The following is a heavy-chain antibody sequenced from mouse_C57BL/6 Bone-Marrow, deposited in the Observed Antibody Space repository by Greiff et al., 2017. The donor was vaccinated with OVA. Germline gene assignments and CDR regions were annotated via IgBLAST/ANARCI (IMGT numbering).Heavy chain of an antibody. J-gene: IGHJ2*01. D-gene: IGHD2-3*01. V-gene: IGHV7-3*01. Sequence: EVKLMESGGGLVQPGGSLSLSCAASGFTFTDYYMSWVRQPPGKALEWLGFIRNKANGYTTEYSASVKGRFTISRDNSQSILYLQMNALRAEDSATYYCARYTYDRDYWGQGTTLTVSS. CDR2: IRNKANGYTT. CDR1: GFTFTDYY. CDR3: ARYTYDRDY.